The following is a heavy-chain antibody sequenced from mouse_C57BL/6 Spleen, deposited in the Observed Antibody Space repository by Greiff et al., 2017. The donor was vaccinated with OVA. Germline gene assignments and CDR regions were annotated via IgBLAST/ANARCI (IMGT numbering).Heavy chain of an antibody. J-gene: IGHJ3*01. CDR1: GFSLTSYA. D-gene: IGHD1-1*01. CDR2: IWTGGGT. CDR3: ARNDHYYGSSSLAY. V-gene: IGHV2-9-1*01. Sequence: VQLQQSGPGLVAPSQSLSITCTVSGFSLTSYAISWVRQPPGKGLEWLGVIWTGGGTNYNSALKSRLSISKDNSKSQVFLKMNSLQTDDTARYYCARNDHYYGSSSLAYWGQGTLVTVSA.